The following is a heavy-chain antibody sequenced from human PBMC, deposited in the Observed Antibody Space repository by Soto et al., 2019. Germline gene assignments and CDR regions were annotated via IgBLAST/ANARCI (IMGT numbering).Heavy chain of an antibody. J-gene: IGHJ4*02. D-gene: IGHD2-2*01. Sequence: NRGGSLRLSCTVSGFAFNNYGINWVRQAPGQGLEWVSSISKSDYTYYSDSVKGRFTISRDNAKNSVSLQMNTLRVEDTAVYYCAREDSIIIPAVSDFWGQGTLVIVSS. CDR2: ISKSDYT. V-gene: IGHV3-21*01. CDR3: AREDSIIIPAVSDF. CDR1: GFAFNNYG.